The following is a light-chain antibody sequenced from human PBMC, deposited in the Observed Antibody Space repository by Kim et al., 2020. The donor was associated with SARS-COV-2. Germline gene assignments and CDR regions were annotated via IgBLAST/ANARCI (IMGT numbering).Light chain of an antibody. CDR1: QTISIY. CDR2: AAS. J-gene: IGKJ2*01. V-gene: IGKV1-39*01. CDR3: QQSYSTPYT. Sequence: DIQMTQSPSSLSASVGDRVTITCRASQTISIYLNWYQQKPGKAPKLLIHAASSLQSGVPSRFSGSGSGTDFTLTISSLQPEDFATYYCQQSYSTPYTFGQGTKLEIK.